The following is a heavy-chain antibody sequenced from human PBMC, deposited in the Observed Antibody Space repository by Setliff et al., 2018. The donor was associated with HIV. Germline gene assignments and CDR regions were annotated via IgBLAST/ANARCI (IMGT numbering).Heavy chain of an antibody. V-gene: IGHV2-26*01. J-gene: IGHJ4*02. D-gene: IGHD3-3*01. Sequence: SGPTLVNPTAPLTLTCTVSGFSLSNTRMGVSWIRQPPGKALEWLAHIFPNDEKSYSASLKSRVTISEDTSKSQVVLTMTNMDPLDTAPYFCARYNFRRGYWDYFDYWGQGTQVTVSS. CDR1: GFSLSNTRMG. CDR2: IFPNDEK. CDR3: ARYNFRRGYWDYFDY.